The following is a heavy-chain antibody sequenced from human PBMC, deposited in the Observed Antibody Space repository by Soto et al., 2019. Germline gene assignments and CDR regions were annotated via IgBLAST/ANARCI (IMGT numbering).Heavy chain of an antibody. CDR3: ASTSYCNGSSCYSRHYYGMDV. CDR2: ITPFVDTS. J-gene: IGHJ6*02. CDR1: GGTFSKYS. D-gene: IGHD2-21*01. Sequence: QVRLVQSGAEVKKPGSSVKVSCKVSGGTFSKYSLSWVRQTPGQGLEWMGGITPFVDTSNYAQRFLGRVTLTANKPTNPAFLEVRALKSEDTALYFCASTSYCNGSSCYSRHYYGMDVWGQGTTVTVSS. V-gene: IGHV1-69*06.